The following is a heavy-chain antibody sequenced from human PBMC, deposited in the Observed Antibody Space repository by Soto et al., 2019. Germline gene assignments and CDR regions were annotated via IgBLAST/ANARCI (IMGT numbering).Heavy chain of an antibody. D-gene: IGHD3-22*01. CDR3: ARVGYYDSSGHDAAFDI. V-gene: IGHV1-46*01. J-gene: IGHJ3*02. CDR2: INPSGGST. CDR1: GYTCTSYY. Sequence: ASVKVSCKASGYTCTSYYMHWVRQAPGQGLEWMGIINPSGGSTSYAQKFQGRVTMTRDTSTSTVYMELSSLRSEDTAVYYCARVGYYDSSGHDAAFDIWGQETMVTVSS.